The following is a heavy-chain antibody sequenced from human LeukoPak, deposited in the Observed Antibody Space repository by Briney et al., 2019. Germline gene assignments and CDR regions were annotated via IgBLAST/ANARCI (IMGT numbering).Heavy chain of an antibody. CDR2: ISAYNGNT. D-gene: IGHD3-10*01. CDR1: GYTFTSYG. J-gene: IGHJ4*02. Sequence: GASVKVSCKASGYTFTSYGMSWVRQAPGQGLEWMGWISAYNGNTNYAQKLQGRVTMTTDTSTSTAYMELRSLRSADTAVYYCARDLGTGNSGSLADYWGQGTLVTVSS. CDR3: ARDLGTGNSGSLADY. V-gene: IGHV1-18*01.